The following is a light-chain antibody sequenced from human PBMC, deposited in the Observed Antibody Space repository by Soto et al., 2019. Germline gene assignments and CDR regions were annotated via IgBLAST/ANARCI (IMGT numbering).Light chain of an antibody. CDR1: QTISSW. CDR2: KAS. Sequence: DIQMTQSPSTLSGSVGDRVTITCRASQTISSWLAWYQQKPGKAPKLLIYKASTLKSGVPSRFSGSGSGTDFTLTITGLQPDDFATYFCQNYENYRWTFGQGTKVDI. CDR3: QNYENYRWT. V-gene: IGKV1-5*03. J-gene: IGKJ1*01.